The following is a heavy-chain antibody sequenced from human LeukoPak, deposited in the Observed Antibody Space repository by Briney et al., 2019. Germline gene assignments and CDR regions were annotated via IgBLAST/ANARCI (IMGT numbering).Heavy chain of an antibody. Sequence: SGGSLRLSCAASGFTFSSYAMSWVRQAPGKGLEWVSAISGSGGSTYYADSVKGRFTISRDNSKNTLYLQMNSLGAEDTAVYYCATTYYYGSGFYFDYWGQGTLVTVSS. CDR1: GFTFSSYA. CDR2: ISGSGGST. V-gene: IGHV3-23*01. CDR3: ATTYYYGSGFYFDY. D-gene: IGHD3-10*01. J-gene: IGHJ4*02.